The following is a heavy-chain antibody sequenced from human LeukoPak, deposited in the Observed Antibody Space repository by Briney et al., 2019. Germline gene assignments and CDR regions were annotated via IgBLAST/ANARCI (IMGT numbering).Heavy chain of an antibody. CDR3: ARDGDEDIVVVVAATYYYDSSGFDY. J-gene: IGHJ4*02. V-gene: IGHV1-46*01. D-gene: IGHD2-15*01. CDR2: INPSGGST. CDR1: GYTFTSYY. Sequence: ASVKVSCKASGYTFTSYYMHWVRQAPGQGLEWMGIINPSGGSTSYAQKFQGRVTMTRDTSTSTVYMELSSLRSEDTAVYYCARDGDEDIVVVVAATYYYDSSGFDYWGQGTLVTVSS.